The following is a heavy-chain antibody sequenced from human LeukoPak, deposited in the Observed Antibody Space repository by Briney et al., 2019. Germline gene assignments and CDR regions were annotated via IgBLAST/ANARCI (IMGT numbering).Heavy chain of an antibody. CDR1: GGTFISYA. V-gene: IGHV1-69*04. J-gene: IGHJ4*02. CDR3: ARSDYDILTGYYRADY. D-gene: IGHD3-9*01. Sequence: GASVKVSCKASGGTFISYAISWVRQAPGQGLEWMGRIIPILGIANYAQKFQGRVTITADKSTSTAYMELSSLRSEDTAVYYCARSDYDILTGYYRADYWGQGTLVTVSS. CDR2: IIPILGIA.